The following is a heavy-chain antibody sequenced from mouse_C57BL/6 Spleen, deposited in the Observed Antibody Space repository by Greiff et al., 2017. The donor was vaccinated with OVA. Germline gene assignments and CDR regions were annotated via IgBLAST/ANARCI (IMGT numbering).Heavy chain of an antibody. CDR2: ISDGGSYT. CDR1: GFTFSSYA. Sequence: EVQLVESGGGLVKPGGSLKLSCAASGFTFSSYAMSWVRQTPEKRLEWVATISDGGSYTYYPDNVKGRFPISRDNAKNNLYLQMSHLKSEDTAMYYCARGNYDYDEDWYFDVWGTGTTVTVSS. V-gene: IGHV5-4*01. J-gene: IGHJ1*03. CDR3: ARGNYDYDEDWYFDV. D-gene: IGHD2-4*01.